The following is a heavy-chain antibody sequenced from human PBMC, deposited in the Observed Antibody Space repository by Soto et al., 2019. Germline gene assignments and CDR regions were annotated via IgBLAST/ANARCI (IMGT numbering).Heavy chain of an antibody. V-gene: IGHV4-59*01. CDR1: GVSITCSY. CDR2: VYHSGTT. CDR3: ARDMPYGAGSLAGCDY. D-gene: IGHD1-26*01. J-gene: IGHJ4*02. Sequence: SETLSLTCSVSGVSITCSYWSWIRQPPGKTLEWIGYVYHSGTTTYNPSLKSRVSISVDTSKNQFSLRLTSVIAADTAVYYCARDMPYGAGSLAGCDYWGQGILVTVSS.